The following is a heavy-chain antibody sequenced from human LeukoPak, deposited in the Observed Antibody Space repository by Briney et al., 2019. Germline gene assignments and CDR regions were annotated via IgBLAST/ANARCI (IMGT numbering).Heavy chain of an antibody. CDR3: ATDSRSPRYDILTGFDVFDI. V-gene: IGHV1-24*01. CDR2: FDPEDGET. Sequence: ASLKVSCKVSGYSLTELSMNWVRQAPGKGLEWMGGFDPEDGETIYAQKFQGRVTMTEDTSTDTAYMELSSLRSEDTAVYYCATDSRSPRYDILTGFDVFDIWGQGTMVTVSS. CDR1: GYSLTELS. D-gene: IGHD3-9*01. J-gene: IGHJ3*02.